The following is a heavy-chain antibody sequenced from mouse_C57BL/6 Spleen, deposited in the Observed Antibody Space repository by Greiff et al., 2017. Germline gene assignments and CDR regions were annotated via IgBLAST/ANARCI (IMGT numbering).Heavy chain of an antibody. Sequence: VQLQQSGPELVKPGASVKIPCKASGYTFTDYNMDWVKQSHGKSLEWIGDINPNNGGTIYNQKFKGKATLTVDKSSSTAYMELRSLTSEDTAVFYCEREGDYDGAWFAYWGQGTLVTVSA. CDR3: EREGDYDGAWFAY. V-gene: IGHV1-18*01. CDR1: GYTFTDYN. CDR2: INPNNGGT. J-gene: IGHJ3*01. D-gene: IGHD2-4*01.